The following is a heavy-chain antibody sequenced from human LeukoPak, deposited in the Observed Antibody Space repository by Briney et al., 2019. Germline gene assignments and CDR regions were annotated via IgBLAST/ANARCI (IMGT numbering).Heavy chain of an antibody. CDR1: GFTFSSYW. CDR2: INSDGSST. Sequence: GGSLRLSCAASGFTFSSYWMHWVRQAPGKGLGWVSRINSDGSSTSYADSVKGRFTISRDNSKNTLYLQMNSPRAEDTAVYYCARDYDDYGDYGNWFDPWGQGTLVTVSS. D-gene: IGHD4-17*01. J-gene: IGHJ5*02. V-gene: IGHV3-74*01. CDR3: ARDYDDYGDYGNWFDP.